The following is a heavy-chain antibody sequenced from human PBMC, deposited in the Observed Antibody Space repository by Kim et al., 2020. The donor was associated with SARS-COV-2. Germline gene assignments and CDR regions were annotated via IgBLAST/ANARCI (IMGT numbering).Heavy chain of an antibody. CDR3: ARVGRRDGYKVDY. D-gene: IGHD5-12*01. CDR1: GGSISSYY. Sequence: SETLSLTCTVSGGSISSYYWSWIRQPPGKGLEWMGDIYYSGSTNYNPALKSRVTISVDTSKNQFSLKLSSVTAADTAVYYCARVGRRDGYKVDYWGQGTLVTVSS. J-gene: IGHJ4*02. V-gene: IGHV4-59*01. CDR2: IYYSGST.